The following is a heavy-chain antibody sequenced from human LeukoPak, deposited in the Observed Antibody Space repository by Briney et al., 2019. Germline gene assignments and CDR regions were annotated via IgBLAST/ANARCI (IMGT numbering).Heavy chain of an antibody. J-gene: IGHJ4*02. D-gene: IGHD3-3*01. CDR3: ARRDNYDFWSGTPEDY. V-gene: IGHV4-39*01. Sequence: PSETLSLTCTVSGGSISSSSYYWGWIRQPPGKGLEWIGSIYYSGSTYYNPSLKSRVTISVDTSKNQFSLKLSSVTAADTAVYYCARRDNYDFWSGTPEDYWGQGTLVTVSS. CDR2: IYYSGST. CDR1: GGSISSSSYY.